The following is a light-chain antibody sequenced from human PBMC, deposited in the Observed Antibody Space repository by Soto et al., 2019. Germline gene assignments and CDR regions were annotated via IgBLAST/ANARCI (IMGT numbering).Light chain of an antibody. CDR1: SSNIGAGYC. CDR3: HSYASSLSGSV. V-gene: IGLV1-40*01. J-gene: IGLJ2*01. Sequence: QSVLTQPPSVSGAPGQRVTISCTGSSSNIGAGYCVHWYQHLPGTAPKLLVYGDSNRPSGVPDRFSGSKSGTSASLAITGLRAEDEAIYYCHSYASSLSGSVFGGGTKLTVL. CDR2: GDS.